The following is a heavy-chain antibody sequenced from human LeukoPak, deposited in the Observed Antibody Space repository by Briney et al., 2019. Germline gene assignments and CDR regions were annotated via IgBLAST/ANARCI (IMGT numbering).Heavy chain of an antibody. J-gene: IGHJ3*02. CDR3: ARRNDFDI. V-gene: IGHV4-59*08. CDR2: IYYSGNT. Sequence: SETRSLTCTVSGGSISGDHWNWIRQPPGKGLEWIGNIYYSGNTNYNPSLKSRVTISVDTSKNQFSLKLSSVTAADTAVYYCARRNDFDIWGQGTMVTVSS. CDR1: GGSISGDH.